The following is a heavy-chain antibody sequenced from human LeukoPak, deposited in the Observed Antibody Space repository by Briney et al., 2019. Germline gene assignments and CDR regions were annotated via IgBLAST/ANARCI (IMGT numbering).Heavy chain of an antibody. CDR2: IYYSGST. D-gene: IGHD5-12*01. V-gene: IGHV4-59*01. Sequence: SETLSLTCTVSGGSISSYYWSWIRQPPGKGLEWIGYIYYSGSTNYNPSLKSRVTISVDTSKNQSSLKLSSVTAADTAVYYCARDNGYGDPFDIWGQGTMVTVSS. CDR3: ARDNGYGDPFDI. J-gene: IGHJ3*02. CDR1: GGSISSYY.